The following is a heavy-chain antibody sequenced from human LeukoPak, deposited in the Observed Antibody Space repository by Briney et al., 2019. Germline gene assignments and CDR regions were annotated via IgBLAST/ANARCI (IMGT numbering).Heavy chain of an antibody. Sequence: GGSLRLSCAASGFTFSSYAMHWVRQAPGKGLEWVAVISYDGSNKYYADSVKGRFTISRDNSKNTLYLQMNSLRAEDTAVYYCARDGGGYYDSSGYPLDYWGQGTLVTVSS. CDR1: GFTFSSYA. CDR2: ISYDGSNK. D-gene: IGHD3-22*01. V-gene: IGHV3-30*04. CDR3: ARDGGGYYDSSGYPLDY. J-gene: IGHJ4*02.